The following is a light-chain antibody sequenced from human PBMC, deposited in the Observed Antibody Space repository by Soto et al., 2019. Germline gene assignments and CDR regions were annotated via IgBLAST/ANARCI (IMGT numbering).Light chain of an antibody. Sequence: EIVMTPSPATLSVSPGERATLSCRASQSVSSNLAWYQQKPGQAPRLLIYDASSRATGIPARFSGSGSGTDFTLTISSLEPEDFAVYYCQQGGNWPLTFGQGTRLEIK. V-gene: IGKV3-11*01. J-gene: IGKJ5*01. CDR1: QSVSSN. CDR3: QQGGNWPLT. CDR2: DAS.